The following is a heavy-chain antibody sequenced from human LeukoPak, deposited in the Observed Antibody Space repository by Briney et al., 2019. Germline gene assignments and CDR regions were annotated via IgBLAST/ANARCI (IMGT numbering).Heavy chain of an antibody. CDR3: ARDRGVAAALPKAYYYYYYMDV. Sequence: GGSLRLSCAASGFTFSSYSMNWVRQAPGKGLEWVSYISSSSSTIYYADSVKGRFTISRDNAKSSLYLQMNSLRAEDTAVYYCARDRGVAAALPKAYYYYYYMDVWGKGTTVTVSS. D-gene: IGHD6-13*01. CDR1: GFTFSSYS. CDR2: ISSSSSTI. V-gene: IGHV3-48*01. J-gene: IGHJ6*03.